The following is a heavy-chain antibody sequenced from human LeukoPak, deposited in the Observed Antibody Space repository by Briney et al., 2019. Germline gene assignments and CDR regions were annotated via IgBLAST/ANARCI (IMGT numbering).Heavy chain of an antibody. Sequence: GGSLRLSCAASGFTFSSYWMHWVRQAPGKGLVWVSRINSVGSSTSYADSVKGRFTISRDNAKNTLYLQMNSLRAEDTAVYYCAKDGQTIAVAGYLDYWGQGTLVTVSS. CDR3: AKDGQTIAVAGYLDY. J-gene: IGHJ4*02. V-gene: IGHV3-74*01. CDR2: INSVGSST. D-gene: IGHD6-19*01. CDR1: GFTFSSYW.